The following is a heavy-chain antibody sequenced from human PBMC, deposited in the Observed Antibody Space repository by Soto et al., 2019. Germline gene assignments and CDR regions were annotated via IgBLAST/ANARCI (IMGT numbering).Heavy chain of an antibody. Sequence: QVQLQESGPGLVKPSQTLSLTCTVSGGSIRSGSYYWSWIRQHAGQGLEWIGYIYYSGTTYYNPSLKTRLFRSVDTSKNQFTLRLSSVTAADTAVYYCAREGGDGVDYWSQGTPVTVSS. CDR3: AREGGDGVDY. D-gene: IGHD3-16*01. V-gene: IGHV4-31*03. CDR1: GGSIRSGSYY. CDR2: IYYSGTT. J-gene: IGHJ4*02.